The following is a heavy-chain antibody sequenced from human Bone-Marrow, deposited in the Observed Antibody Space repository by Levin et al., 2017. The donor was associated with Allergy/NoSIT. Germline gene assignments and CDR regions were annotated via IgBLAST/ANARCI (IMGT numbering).Heavy chain of an antibody. CDR3: AKRSGGGSGSYYIDY. J-gene: IGHJ4*02. CDR1: GFTFSSYA. D-gene: IGHD3-10*01. V-gene: IGHV3-23*01. Sequence: SCAASGFTFSSYAVSWVRQAPGKGLEWVSGISGSGGSTYYADSVKGRFTISRDNSKNTLYLQMDSLRAEDTAVYYCAKRSGGGSGSYYIDYWGQGTLVTVSS. CDR2: ISGSGGST.